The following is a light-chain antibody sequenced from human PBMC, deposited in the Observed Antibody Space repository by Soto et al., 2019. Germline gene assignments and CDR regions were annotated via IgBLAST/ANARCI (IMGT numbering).Light chain of an antibody. CDR1: QGLVYSDGNTF. V-gene: IGKV2-30*01. CDR2: QVS. J-gene: IGKJ1*01. CDR3: VQGTHWPWT. Sequence: DVVMTQSPLSLSVTLGQPASISCRSSQGLVYSDGNTFLNWFHQRPGQSPRRLIYQVSNRDSGVADIXSGSGSGTDYTLTISRVEAEDVGIYYCVQGTHWPWTFGQGTKVEIK.